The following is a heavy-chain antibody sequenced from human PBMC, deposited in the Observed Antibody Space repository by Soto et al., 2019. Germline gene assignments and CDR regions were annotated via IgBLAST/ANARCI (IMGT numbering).Heavy chain of an antibody. V-gene: IGHV3-30-3*01. Sequence: PGGSLRLSCAASGFTFYDYALHWVRQAPGKGLEWMALISYDGFNKYYGASVQGRFTISRDNSQNTLYLQMNSLTAEDTAVYYCARPSGMRLGELAFHWGQGTLVTVSS. CDR3: ARPSGMRLGELAFH. J-gene: IGHJ4*02. CDR1: GFTFYDYA. D-gene: IGHD3-16*01. CDR2: ISYDGFNK.